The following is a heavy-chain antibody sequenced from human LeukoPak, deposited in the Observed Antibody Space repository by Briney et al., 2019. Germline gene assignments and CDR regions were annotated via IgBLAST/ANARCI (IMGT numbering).Heavy chain of an antibody. CDR3: ARGDYYDGGGRNWFDP. J-gene: IGHJ5*02. D-gene: IGHD3-16*01. CDR2: IHTSGTT. Sequence: PSETLSLTCTVSGGPMSSYYWSFIRQPAGKGLEWIGRIHTSGTTYYNPSLKSRVTMSVDTSKNQFSLRLTSVTAADTAVYYCARGDYYDGGGRNWFDPWGQGTLVTVSS. CDR1: GGPMSSYY. V-gene: IGHV4-4*07.